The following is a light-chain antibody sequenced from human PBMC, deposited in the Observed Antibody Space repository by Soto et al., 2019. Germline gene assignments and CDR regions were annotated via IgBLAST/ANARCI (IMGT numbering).Light chain of an antibody. V-gene: IGKV1-33*01. CDR1: QDIKKY. CDR2: DAS. CDR3: QQYDDYPIT. J-gene: IGKJ5*01. Sequence: DIQMTQTPSSLSASVGDRVTITCQASQDIKKYLNWYQHKTGKAPKLLIYDASNLETGVPSRFSGSGSGTDFSFTISSLQPEDMATYYCQQYDDYPITFGQGTRLEIK.